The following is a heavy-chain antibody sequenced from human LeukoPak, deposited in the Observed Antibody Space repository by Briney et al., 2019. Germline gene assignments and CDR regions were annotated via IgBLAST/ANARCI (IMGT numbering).Heavy chain of an antibody. CDR3: AKDRVDGSGSQLDS. Sequence: GGSLRLSCAPSGLTLSNHAMIWVRPAPGKGLEWVSSISGSGAMTYYEDSVKGRFTISRDNAMDTLYLQMNSLRADDTAVYYCAKDRVDGSGSQLDSWGQGSLVLVSS. D-gene: IGHD3-10*01. CDR1: GLTLSNHA. J-gene: IGHJ4*02. V-gene: IGHV3-23*01. CDR2: ISGSGAMT.